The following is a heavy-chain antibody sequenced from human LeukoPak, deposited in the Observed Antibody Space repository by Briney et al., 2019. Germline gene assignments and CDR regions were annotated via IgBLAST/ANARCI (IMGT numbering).Heavy chain of an antibody. J-gene: IGHJ6*02. D-gene: IGHD3-3*01. CDR2: IIPILGIA. CDR3: ARRADYDSPLRGYYGMDV. CDR1: GGTFSSYA. V-gene: IGHV1-69*04. Sequence: GASVKVSCKASGGTFSSYAISWVRQAPGQGLEWMGRIIPILGIANYAQKFQGRVTITADKSTSTAYMELSSLRSEDTAVYYCARRADYDSPLRGYYGMDVWGQGTTVTVSS.